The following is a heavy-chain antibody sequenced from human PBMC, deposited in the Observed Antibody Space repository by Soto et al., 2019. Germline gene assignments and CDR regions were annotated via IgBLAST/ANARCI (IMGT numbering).Heavy chain of an antibody. V-gene: IGHV3-48*03. CDR3: ARGPYRNTYNWFDS. CDR1: GFIFGDYE. CDR2: ISGSGLTI. Sequence: GPLRLSCAASGFIFGDYESNWVRQAPGKGLEWVSYISGSGLTIYYADSVKGRFTISRDNAKNSLYLQMNSLGVEDTAVYYCARGPYRNTYNWFDSWGQGNLVTVSS. D-gene: IGHD5-12*01. J-gene: IGHJ5*02.